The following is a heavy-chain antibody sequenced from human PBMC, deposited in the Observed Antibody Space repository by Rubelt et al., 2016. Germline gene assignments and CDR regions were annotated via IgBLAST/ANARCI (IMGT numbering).Heavy chain of an antibody. CDR1: RGYN. J-gene: IGHJ6*02. CDR2: ISGSRGTI. V-gene: IGHV3-48*02. Sequence: RGYNMNWVRQAPGKGLEWVSYISGSRGTIYYADAVEGRFTISRDNAKNSLYLQMNSLRDDDTAVYYCARANGMDVWGQGTTVTVSS. CDR3: ARANGMDV.